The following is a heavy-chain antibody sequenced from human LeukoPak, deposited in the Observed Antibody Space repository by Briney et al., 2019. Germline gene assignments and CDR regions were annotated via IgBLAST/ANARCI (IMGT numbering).Heavy chain of an antibody. V-gene: IGHV3-30*18. J-gene: IGHJ4*02. CDR2: ISYDGSNK. Sequence: GGSLRLSCAASGFTFSSYAMSWVRQAPGKGLEWVAVISYDGSNKYYADSVKGRFTISRDNSKNTLYLQMNSLRAEDTAVYYCAKDVQMVVVIEYYFDYWGQGTLVTVSS. D-gene: IGHD3-22*01. CDR1: GFTFSSYA. CDR3: AKDVQMVVVIEYYFDY.